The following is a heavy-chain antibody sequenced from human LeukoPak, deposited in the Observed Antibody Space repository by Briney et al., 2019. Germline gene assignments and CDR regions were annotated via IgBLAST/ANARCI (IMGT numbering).Heavy chain of an antibody. Sequence: SVKVSCKASGGTFSSYAISWVRQAPGQGLEWMGRIIPILGIANYAQKFQGRVTITTDESTSTAYMELSSLRSEDTAVYYCARGGPYGIYYYYYMDVWGKGTTVTVSS. CDR3: ARGGPYGIYYYYYMDV. CDR1: GGTFSSYA. J-gene: IGHJ6*03. D-gene: IGHD4-17*01. CDR2: IIPILGIA. V-gene: IGHV1-69*04.